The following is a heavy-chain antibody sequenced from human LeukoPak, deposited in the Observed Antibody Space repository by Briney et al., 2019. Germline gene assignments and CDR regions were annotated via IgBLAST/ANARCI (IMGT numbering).Heavy chain of an antibody. Sequence: PGRSLRLSCAASGFTFSSYWMHWVRQAPGKGLVWVSRINSHGSSTSYADSVKGRFTISRDNAKNTLYLQMNSLRAEDTAVYYCAKGKSSPTYGSGSLLDYWGQGTLVTVSS. CDR2: INSHGSST. CDR3: AKGKSSPTYGSGSLLDY. J-gene: IGHJ4*02. D-gene: IGHD3-10*01. CDR1: GFTFSSYW. V-gene: IGHV3-74*01.